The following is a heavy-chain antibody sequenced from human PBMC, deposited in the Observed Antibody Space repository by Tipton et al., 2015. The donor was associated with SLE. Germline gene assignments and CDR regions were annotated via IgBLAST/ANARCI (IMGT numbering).Heavy chain of an antibody. J-gene: IGHJ4*02. V-gene: IGHV3-66*02. D-gene: IGHD6-13*01. CDR1: GFTVGHYY. CDR2: TYSGGTT. Sequence: GSLRLSCAASGFTVGHYYMSWVRQAPGKGLEWVSLTYSGGTTYYADSVQGRFAISRDNSKNTLYLQMNSLRAEDTAAYFCARVFESAGTFTSGALDYWGQGTLVTVSS. CDR3: ARVFESAGTFTSGALDY.